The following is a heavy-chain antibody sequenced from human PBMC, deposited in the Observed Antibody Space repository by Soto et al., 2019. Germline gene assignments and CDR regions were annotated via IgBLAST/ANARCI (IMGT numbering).Heavy chain of an antibody. D-gene: IGHD1-7*01. Sequence: QVYLVESGGGLVKPGGSLRLSCAASGFPFSEYYMSWIRQAPGKGPEWVSYISGSSTFTKYAGSVKGRFTISRDNAKNSVHLYMNSLSAEDTAVYYCARGGVYNWNYGIDWGQGTLVTVSS. CDR2: ISGSSTFT. V-gene: IGHV3-11*06. CDR1: GFPFSEYY. J-gene: IGHJ4*02. CDR3: ARGGVYNWNYGID.